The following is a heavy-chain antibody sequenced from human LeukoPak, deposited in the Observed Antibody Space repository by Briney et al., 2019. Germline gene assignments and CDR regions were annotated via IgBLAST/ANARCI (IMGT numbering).Heavy chain of an antibody. Sequence: GGSLRLSCAASGFTFSNAWMSWVRQAPGKGLEWVANIKQDGSEKYYVDSVKGRFTISRDNAKNSLYLQMNSLRAEDTAVYYCAREKAVAAIDPWGQGTLVTVSS. D-gene: IGHD6-19*01. CDR2: IKQDGSEK. V-gene: IGHV3-7*01. CDR3: AREKAVAAIDP. J-gene: IGHJ5*02. CDR1: GFTFSNAW.